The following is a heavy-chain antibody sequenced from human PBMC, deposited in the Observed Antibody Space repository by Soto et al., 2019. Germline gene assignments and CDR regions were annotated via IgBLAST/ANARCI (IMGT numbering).Heavy chain of an antibody. CDR2: IYHTGTT. J-gene: IGHJ4*02. D-gene: IGHD4-17*01. CDR1: GGSISSYY. V-gene: IGHV4-59*01. CDR3: ANYDFGDHVVY. Sequence: QVQLQESGPGLVKPSETLSLTCTVSGGSISSYYWSWIRQPPGKGLEWIGYIYHTGTTNYNPSLKSRVTISVDTSKNQFSLNLSSVTAADTAVYFCANYDFGDHVVYWGQGTLVTVSS.